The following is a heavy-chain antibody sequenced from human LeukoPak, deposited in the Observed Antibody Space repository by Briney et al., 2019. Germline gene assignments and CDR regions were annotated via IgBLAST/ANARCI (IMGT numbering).Heavy chain of an antibody. CDR1: GGSISSYY. D-gene: IGHD2-2*03. Sequence: PSETLSLTCTVSGGSISSYYWSWIRQSPGKGLEWIGYIYYSGGTNYNPSLKSRVTISVDTSKNQFSLKLSSVTAADTAVYYCVGYCSSTSCYSIDAFDIWGQGTMVTVSS. CDR3: VGYCSSTSCYSIDAFDI. CDR2: IYYSGGT. V-gene: IGHV4-59*01. J-gene: IGHJ3*02.